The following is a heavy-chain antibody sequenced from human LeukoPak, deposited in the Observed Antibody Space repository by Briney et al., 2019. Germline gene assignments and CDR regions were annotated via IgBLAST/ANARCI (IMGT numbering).Heavy chain of an antibody. Sequence: PGGSLRLSCAASGFTFSSYWMHWVRQAPGKGLVWVSRINSDGSSTGYADSVKGRFTISRDNAKNTLYLQMNSLRAEDTAVYYCARDGGSSGWYNWFDPWGQGTLVTVSS. D-gene: IGHD6-19*01. CDR1: GFTFSSYW. V-gene: IGHV3-74*01. J-gene: IGHJ5*02. CDR2: INSDGSST. CDR3: ARDGGSSGWYNWFDP.